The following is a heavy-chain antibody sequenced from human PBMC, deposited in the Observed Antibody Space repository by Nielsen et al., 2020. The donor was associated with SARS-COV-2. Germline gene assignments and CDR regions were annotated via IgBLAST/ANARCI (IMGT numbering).Heavy chain of an antibody. CDR3: ARDSSGYFSFDY. J-gene: IGHJ4*02. CDR2: IYYSGST. Sequence: GSLRLSCTVSGGSISSSSYYWGWIRQPPGKGLEWIGSIYYSGSTYYNPSLKSRVTISVDTSKNQFSLKLSSVTAADTAVYYCARDSSGYFSFDYWGQGTLVTVSS. V-gene: IGHV4-39*07. CDR1: GGSISSSSYY. D-gene: IGHD3-22*01.